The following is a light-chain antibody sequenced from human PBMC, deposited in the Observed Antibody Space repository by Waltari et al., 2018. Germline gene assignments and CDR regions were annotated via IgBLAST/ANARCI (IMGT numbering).Light chain of an antibody. V-gene: IGLV2-23*03. CDR2: EGS. Sequence: QSALTQPASVSGSPGQSITISCTGTSSDVGSYNLVSWYQQHPGKAPKLMIYEGSERPSGVSNRFSGSKSGNTASLTISGLQAEDEAYYYCCSYAGSSTFYVVFGGGTKLTVL. CDR1: SSDVGSYNL. CDR3: CSYAGSSTFYVV. J-gene: IGLJ2*01.